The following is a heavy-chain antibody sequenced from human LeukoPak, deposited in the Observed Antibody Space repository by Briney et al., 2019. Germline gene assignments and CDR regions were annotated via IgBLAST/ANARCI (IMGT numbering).Heavy chain of an antibody. CDR2: ISGSGGST. J-gene: IGHJ4*02. Sequence: GGSLRLSCAASGFTFSSYAMSWVRQAPGKGLEWVSAISGSGGSTFYTDSVKGRFTISRDNSKNALYLQMNSLRAEDTAVYYCAKDLKGYYGSGSYPHWGQGTLVTVSS. CDR3: AKDLKGYYGSGSYPH. CDR1: GFTFSSYA. D-gene: IGHD3-10*01. V-gene: IGHV3-23*01.